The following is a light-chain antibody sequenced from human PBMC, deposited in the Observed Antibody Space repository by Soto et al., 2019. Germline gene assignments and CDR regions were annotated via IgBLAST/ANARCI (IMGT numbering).Light chain of an antibody. V-gene: IGKV3-15*01. CDR3: QQYQKWPPIT. CDR1: QSVSSN. Sequence: EIVMTQSPATLSVSPGERATLSCRASQSVSSNLAWYQQKPGQAPRLLIYGASTRATGIPARFSGSGSGTEFTLTISSLQSEDFAVYYCQQYQKWPPITFGQGTRLEIK. CDR2: GAS. J-gene: IGKJ5*01.